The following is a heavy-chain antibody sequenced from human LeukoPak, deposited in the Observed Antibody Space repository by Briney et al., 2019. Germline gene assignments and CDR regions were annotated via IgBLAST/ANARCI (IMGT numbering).Heavy chain of an antibody. D-gene: IGHD7-27*01. J-gene: IGHJ4*02. CDR2: ITSSSSSM. CDR1: GFTFSIYT. CDR3: ARDLAWGGY. Sequence: GGSLRLSCVASGFTFSIYTMSWVRQAPGRGLEWVSSITSSSSSMYSADSVKGRLTISRDNAKNSLYLQMNSLRAEDTAVYYCARDLAWGGYWGQGTLVTVSS. V-gene: IGHV3-21*01.